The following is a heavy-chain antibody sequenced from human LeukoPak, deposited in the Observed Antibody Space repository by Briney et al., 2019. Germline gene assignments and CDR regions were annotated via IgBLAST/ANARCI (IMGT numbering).Heavy chain of an antibody. CDR2: IYSGGST. J-gene: IGHJ4*02. D-gene: IGHD3-22*01. V-gene: IGHV3-66*01. Sequence: GGSLRLSCAASGFTVSSIYLSWVRQAPGKGLEWVSVIYSGGSTYYADSVKGRFTISRDNSKNTLYLQMNSLRAEDTAVYYCASALIYDSSGYDYWGQGTLVTVSS. CDR1: GFTVSSIY. CDR3: ASALIYDSSGYDY.